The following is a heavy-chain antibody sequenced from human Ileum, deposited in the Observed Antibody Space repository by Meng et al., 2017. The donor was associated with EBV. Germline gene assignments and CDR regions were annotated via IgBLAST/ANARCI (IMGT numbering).Heavy chain of an antibody. Sequence: QVTLPESGPRLVTPSGTRSLRRAASVGSVISNNWWSWVRQPPGKGLEWIGEIFHIGSTNNSPSLKSRVTISVDNSKNQFSLSLTSVTAADTAIYYCAKVSLTGTFYDHWGQGILVTVSS. D-gene: IGHD3-9*01. CDR2: IFHIGST. V-gene: IGHV4-4*02. CDR1: VGSVISNNW. CDR3: AKVSLTGTFYDH. J-gene: IGHJ4*02.